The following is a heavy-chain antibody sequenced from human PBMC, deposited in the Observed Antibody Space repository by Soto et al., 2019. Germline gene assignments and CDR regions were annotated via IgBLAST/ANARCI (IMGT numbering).Heavy chain of an antibody. CDR1: GFTFSSYG. V-gene: IGHV3-33*06. CDR2: TWYDGSNK. Sequence: PGGSLRLSCAASGFTFSSYGMHWVRQAPGKGLEWVAVTWYDGSNKYYADSVKGRFTISRDNSKNTLYLQMNSLRAEDTAVYYCAKEAAAGLIRNWFDPWGQGTLVTVSS. CDR3: AKEAAAGLIRNWFDP. D-gene: IGHD6-13*01. J-gene: IGHJ5*02.